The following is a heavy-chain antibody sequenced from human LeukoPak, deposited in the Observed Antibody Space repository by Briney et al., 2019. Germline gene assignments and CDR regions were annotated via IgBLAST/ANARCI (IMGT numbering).Heavy chain of an antibody. CDR2: IIPIFGTA. CDR3: ARDPDSGYDSEWFDP. Sequence: SVKVSCKASGGTFSSYAISWVRQAPGQGLEWMGGIIPIFGTANYAQKFQGRVTITADESTSTAYMELSSLRSEDTAVYYCARDPDSGYDSEWFDPWGQGTLVTVSS. J-gene: IGHJ5*02. CDR1: GGTFSSYA. D-gene: IGHD5-12*01. V-gene: IGHV1-69*13.